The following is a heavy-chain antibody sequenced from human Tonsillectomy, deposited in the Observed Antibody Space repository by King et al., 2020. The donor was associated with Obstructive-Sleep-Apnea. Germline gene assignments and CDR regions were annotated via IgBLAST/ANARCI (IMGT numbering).Heavy chain of an antibody. CDR1: GFSLSNYA. CDR2: ISYDGSNE. D-gene: IGHD3-9*01. CDR3: ARDTHYYDILTGHYRGWSF. J-gene: IGHJ4*02. Sequence: VQLVESGGGVVQPGKSLRLSCLGSGFSLSNYAMHWVRRAPGRGLEWVAGISYDGSNEYYAESVKGRFIVSRDNSRNTLYLQLDSLRPDDTALYYCARDTHYYDILTGHYRGWSFWGQGTLVNVSS. V-gene: IGHV3-30*01.